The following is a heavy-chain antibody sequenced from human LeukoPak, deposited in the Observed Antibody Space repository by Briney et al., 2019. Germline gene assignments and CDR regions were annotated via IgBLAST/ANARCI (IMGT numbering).Heavy chain of an antibody. D-gene: IGHD5-12*01. J-gene: IGHJ4*02. CDR3: ARDRGYSGYGFDY. CDR1: RFTFRSYK. Sequence: GGSLRLSCAASRFTFRSYKMNWVRQAPGKGLEWFSYISDSGSTIYYADSVKGRFTVSRDNAKNSLYLQMNSLRAEDTAVYCCARDRGYSGYGFDYWGQGTLVAVSS. CDR2: ISDSGSTI. V-gene: IGHV3-48*03.